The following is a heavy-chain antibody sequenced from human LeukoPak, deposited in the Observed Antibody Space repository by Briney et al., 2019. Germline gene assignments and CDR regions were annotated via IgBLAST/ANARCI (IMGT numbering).Heavy chain of an antibody. CDR1: GFTFRSYG. V-gene: IGHV3-33*01. J-gene: IGHJ4*02. Sequence: GRSLRLSCAASGFTFRSYGMHWVRQAPGKGLEWVAVIWYDGSNKYYADSVKGRFTISRDNSKNTLYLQMNSLRAEDTAVYYCARGSYESSGVFDYWGQGTPVTVSS. D-gene: IGHD3-22*01. CDR2: IWYDGSNK. CDR3: ARGSYESSGVFDY.